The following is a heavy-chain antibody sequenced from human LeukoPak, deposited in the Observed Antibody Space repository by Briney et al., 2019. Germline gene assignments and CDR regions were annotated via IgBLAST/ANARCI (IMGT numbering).Heavy chain of an antibody. Sequence: PSETLSLTCTVSGGSISSYYWSWIRQPPGKGLEWIGYIYYSGSTNYNPSLKSRVTISVDTSKNQFSLKLSSVTAADTAVYYCARLNYVWGSYRNQFDYWGQGTLSPSPQ. D-gene: IGHD3-16*02. J-gene: IGHJ4*02. V-gene: IGHV4-59*01. CDR3: ARLNYVWGSYRNQFDY. CDR2: IYYSGST. CDR1: GGSISSYY.